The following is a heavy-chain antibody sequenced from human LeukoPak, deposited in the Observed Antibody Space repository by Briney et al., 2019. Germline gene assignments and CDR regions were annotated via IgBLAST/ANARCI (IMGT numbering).Heavy chain of an antibody. CDR3: AGVPYSSGWNSFDY. J-gene: IGHJ4*02. CDR2: IIPIFGTA. Sequence: ASVKVSCKASGGTFSSYAISWVRQAPGQGLEWVGGIIPIFGTANYAQKFQGRVTITADESTNTAYMELSSLRSEDTAVYYCAGVPYSSGWNSFDYWGQGTLVTVSS. CDR1: GGTFSSYA. V-gene: IGHV1-69*13. D-gene: IGHD6-19*01.